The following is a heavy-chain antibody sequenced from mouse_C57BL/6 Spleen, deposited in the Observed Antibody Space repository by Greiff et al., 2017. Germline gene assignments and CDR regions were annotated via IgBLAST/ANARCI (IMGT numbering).Heavy chain of an antibody. D-gene: IGHD2-13*01. CDR1: GYAFSSSW. V-gene: IGHV1-82*01. J-gene: IGHJ1*03. CDR2: LYPGDGDT. Sequence: QVQLQQSGPELVKPGASVKISCTASGYAFSSSWMNWVKQRPGKGLEWIGRLYPGDGDTNYNGKFKGKATLTADKSSSTAYMQLSSLTSEDSAVYFCARSGDQNWYFDVWGTGTTVTVSS. CDR3: ARSGDQNWYFDV.